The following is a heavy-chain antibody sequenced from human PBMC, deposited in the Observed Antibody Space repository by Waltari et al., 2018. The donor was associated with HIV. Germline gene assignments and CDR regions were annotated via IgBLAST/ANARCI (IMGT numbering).Heavy chain of an antibody. CDR1: GFRFTNSC. D-gene: IGHD6-19*01. Sequence: EVHLVQSGAAVKKPGESLKISCQASGFRFTNSCIGWVRQMPGKGLEWMGVIYAGDSDTTYSPSFQGQVTISTDKSINTAYLQWSSLKASDTAIYYCARGNRWQVLSWFDYWGQGTLVTVSS. V-gene: IGHV5-51*03. J-gene: IGHJ4*02. CDR2: IYAGDSDT. CDR3: ARGNRWQVLSWFDY.